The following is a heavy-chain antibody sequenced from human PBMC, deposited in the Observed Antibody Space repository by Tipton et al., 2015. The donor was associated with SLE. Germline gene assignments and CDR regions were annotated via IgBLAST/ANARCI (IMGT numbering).Heavy chain of an antibody. J-gene: IGHJ5*02. D-gene: IGHD3-22*01. CDR3: SRLARYDPGGYYTIGLDP. CDR1: GDSISSSNYY. Sequence: TLSLICTVSGDSISSSNYYWGWIRQPPGKGLEWIGAIYHTATTYYNPSLKSRVTMSVDTSKNELSLKLTSVTAADTAVYFCSRLARYDPGGYYTIGLDPWGQGTRVTVSS. CDR2: IYHTATT. V-gene: IGHV4-39*01.